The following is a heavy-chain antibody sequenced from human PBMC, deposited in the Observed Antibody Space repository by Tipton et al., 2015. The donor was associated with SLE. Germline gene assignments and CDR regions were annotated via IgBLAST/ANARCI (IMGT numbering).Heavy chain of an antibody. CDR3: ARERVAAMSGWYFDL. Sequence: TLSLTCTVSGGSISSGGYYWTWIRQPAGKGLEWIGHIFTTGSTNYHPSLKSRVTISVDTSKNQFSLKLSSVTATETATYYCARERVAAMSGWYFDLWGRGILIAVSS. CDR1: GGSISSGGYY. J-gene: IGHJ2*01. CDR2: IFTTGST. V-gene: IGHV4-61*09. D-gene: IGHD1-26*01.